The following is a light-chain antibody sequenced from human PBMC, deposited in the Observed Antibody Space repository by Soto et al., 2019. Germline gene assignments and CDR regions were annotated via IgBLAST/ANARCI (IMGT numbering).Light chain of an antibody. Sequence: EIVMTQSPAILSVSPGERATLSCRASQSISSNLAWYQLKPGQAPRLLIYDTSTRATGVPGRFSGRGSGTEFTLTISSLQSEDFALYYCQQYYNWWAFGQGTRVEIK. J-gene: IGKJ1*01. CDR1: QSISSN. CDR3: QQYYNWWA. CDR2: DTS. V-gene: IGKV3-15*01.